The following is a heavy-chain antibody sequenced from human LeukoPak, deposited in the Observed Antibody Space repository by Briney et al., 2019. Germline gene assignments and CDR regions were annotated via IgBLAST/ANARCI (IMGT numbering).Heavy chain of an antibody. CDR2: IKSKTDGGTT. CDR3: TRDFWSGYSIDP. J-gene: IGHJ5*02. CDR1: GFTFSNAW. V-gene: IGHV3-15*01. Sequence: GGSLRLSCAASGFTFSNAWMSWVRQAPGKGLEWVGRIKSKTDGGTTDYAAPVKGRFTISRDDSKNMLYLQMNSLKTEDTAVYYCTRDFWSGYSIDPWGQGTLVTVSS. D-gene: IGHD3-3*01.